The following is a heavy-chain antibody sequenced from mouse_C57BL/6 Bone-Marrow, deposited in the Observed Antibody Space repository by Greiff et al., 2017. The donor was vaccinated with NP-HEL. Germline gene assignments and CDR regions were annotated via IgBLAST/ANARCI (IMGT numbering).Heavy chain of an antibody. J-gene: IGHJ3*01. CDR3: ARSTMVRESFAY. D-gene: IGHD2-2*01. CDR1: GFTFSSYA. CDR2: ISDGGSYT. Sequence: EVQVVESGGGLVKPGGSLKLSCAASGFTFSSYAMSWVRQTPEKRLEWVATISDGGSYTYYPDNVKGRFTISRDNAKNNLYLQMSHLKSEDTAMYYCARSTMVRESFAYWGQGTLVTVSA. V-gene: IGHV5-4*01.